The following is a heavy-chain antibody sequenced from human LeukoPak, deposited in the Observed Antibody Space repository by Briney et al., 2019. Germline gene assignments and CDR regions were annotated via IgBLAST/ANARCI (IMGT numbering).Heavy chain of an antibody. CDR2: IRYDGSNK. CDR3: AKDRNYCSSTSCYAYYFDY. J-gene: IGHJ4*02. Sequence: GGSLRLSCAASGFTFSNYWMHWVRQAPGKGLEWVAFIRYDGSNKYYADSVKGRFTISRDNSKNTLYLQMNSLRAEDTAVYYCAKDRNYCSSTSCYAYYFDYWGQGTLVTVSS. V-gene: IGHV3-30*02. CDR1: GFTFSNYW. D-gene: IGHD2-2*01.